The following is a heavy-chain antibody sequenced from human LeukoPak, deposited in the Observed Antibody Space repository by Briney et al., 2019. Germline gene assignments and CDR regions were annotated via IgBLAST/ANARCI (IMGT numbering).Heavy chain of an antibody. D-gene: IGHD3-10*01. V-gene: IGHV1-46*01. CDR2: INPIGGST. Sequence: ASVKVSCKASGYTFTSYYMHWVRQAPGQGLEWMGIINPIGGSTIYAQKFQGRVTMTRDTSTSTVCMELSSLRSEDTAVYYCARVGYYGSGSYYNPSYYYYGMDVWGQGTTVTVSS. CDR3: ARVGYYGSGSYYNPSYYYYGMDV. CDR1: GYTFTSYY. J-gene: IGHJ6*02.